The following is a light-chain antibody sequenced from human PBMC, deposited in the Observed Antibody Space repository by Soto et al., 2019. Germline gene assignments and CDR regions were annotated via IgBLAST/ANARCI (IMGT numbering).Light chain of an antibody. CDR3: SSYTSSSTYV. CDR1: SSDLGVYDY. CDR2: EVS. V-gene: IGLV2-14*01. Sequence: QSVLTQPASVSGSPGQSITISCTGTSSDLGVYDYVSWYQQHPGKAPKLVIYEVSYRPSGGSTRFSGSKSVNTASLTISGLRAEDEADYYCSSYTSSSTYVFGTGTKLTVL. J-gene: IGLJ1*01.